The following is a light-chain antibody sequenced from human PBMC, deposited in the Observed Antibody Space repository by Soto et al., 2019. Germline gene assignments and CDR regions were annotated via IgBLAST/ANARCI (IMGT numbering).Light chain of an antibody. J-gene: IGLJ1*01. V-gene: IGLV2-23*02. Sequence: QSALTQPASVSGSPGESITISCHGTHSDVGSYNLVSWYQQHPGKAPKVIIYEVSERPSGVSDRFSGSKSGNTASLMISGLQAEDEADYYCCSYAGSTTQAYVFGSGTKVTVL. CDR3: CSYAGSTTQAYV. CDR1: HSDVGSYNL. CDR2: EVS.